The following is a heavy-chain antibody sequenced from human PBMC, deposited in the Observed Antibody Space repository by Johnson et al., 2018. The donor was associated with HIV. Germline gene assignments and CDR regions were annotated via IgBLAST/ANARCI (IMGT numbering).Heavy chain of an antibody. CDR1: GFTFSNYA. V-gene: IGHV3-30*14. CDR3: ARDADAFDI. CDR2: ISYDGSNK. Sequence: VQLVESGGGVVQPGRSLRLSCAASGFTFSNYAIHWVRQAPGKGLEWLAVISYDGSNKNYADSVKGRFTISRENAKNSLYLQLNSLRAGDTAVYYCARDADAFDIWGQGTMVTVSS. J-gene: IGHJ3*02.